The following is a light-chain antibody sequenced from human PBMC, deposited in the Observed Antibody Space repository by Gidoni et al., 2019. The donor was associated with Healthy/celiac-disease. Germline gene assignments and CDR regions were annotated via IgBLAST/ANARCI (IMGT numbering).Light chain of an antibody. Sequence: EMELTQTPGTLSLSPGERATLSCRASQSVSSSYLAWYQQKPGQAPRLLIYGASSRATGIPDRFSGSGSGTDFTLTISRLEPEDFAVSYCQQYGSSTWTFGQGTKVEIQ. CDR2: GAS. V-gene: IGKV3-20*01. J-gene: IGKJ1*01. CDR3: QQYGSSTWT. CDR1: QSVSSSY.